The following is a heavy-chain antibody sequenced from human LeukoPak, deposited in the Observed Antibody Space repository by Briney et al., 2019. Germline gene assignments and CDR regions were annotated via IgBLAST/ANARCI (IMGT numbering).Heavy chain of an antibody. CDR3: ARDYGDYVGSQPDY. CDR1: GGTFSSYA. CDR2: IIPILGIA. J-gene: IGHJ4*02. Sequence: SVKVSCKASGGTFSSYAISWVRQAPGQGLEWMGRIIPILGIANYAQKFQGRVTITADKSTSTAYMELSSLRSEDTAVYYCARDYGDYVGSQPDYWGQGTLVTVSS. D-gene: IGHD4-17*01. V-gene: IGHV1-69*04.